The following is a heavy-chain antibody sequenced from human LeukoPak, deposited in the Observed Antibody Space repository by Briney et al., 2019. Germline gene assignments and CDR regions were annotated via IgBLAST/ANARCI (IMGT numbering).Heavy chain of an antibody. D-gene: IGHD3-3*01. CDR3: AKGGLYDFWSGRGFDY. CDR2: ISSSSSYI. CDR1: GFTFRSYS. J-gene: IGHJ4*02. Sequence: GGSLRLSCAASGFTFRSYSMNWVRQAPGKGLEWVSSISSSSSYIYYADSVKGRFTISRDNSKNTLYLQMNSLRAEDTAVYYCAKGGLYDFWSGRGFDYWGQGTLVTVSS. V-gene: IGHV3-21*04.